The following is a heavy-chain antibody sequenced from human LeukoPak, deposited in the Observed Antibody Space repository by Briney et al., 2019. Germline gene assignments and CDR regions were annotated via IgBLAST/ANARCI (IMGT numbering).Heavy chain of an antibody. J-gene: IGHJ4*02. Sequence: GGSLRLSCAASGFTFSSYAMHWVRQAPGKGLEWVAVISYDGSNKYYADSVKGRFTISRDNSKNTLYLQMNSLRAEDTAVYYCARDAGIGVVVVPAAIGGFDYWGQGTLVTVSS. CDR1: GFTFSSYA. D-gene: IGHD2-2*02. CDR3: ARDAGIGVVVVPAAIGGFDY. V-gene: IGHV3-30-3*01. CDR2: ISYDGSNK.